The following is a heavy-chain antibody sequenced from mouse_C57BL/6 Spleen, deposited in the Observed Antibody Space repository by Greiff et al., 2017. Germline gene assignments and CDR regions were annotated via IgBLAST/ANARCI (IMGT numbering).Heavy chain of an antibody. D-gene: IGHD2-3*01. Sequence: QVQLQQPGAELVKPGASVKLSCKASGYTFTSYWMHWVKQRPGQGLEWIGMIHPNSGSTNYNEKFKSKATLTVDKSSSTAYMQLSSLTSEDSAVYYCARGGYDGYYFDVWGTGTTVTVSS. CDR2: IHPNSGST. CDR3: ARGGYDGYYFDV. CDR1: GYTFTSYW. V-gene: IGHV1-64*01. J-gene: IGHJ1*03.